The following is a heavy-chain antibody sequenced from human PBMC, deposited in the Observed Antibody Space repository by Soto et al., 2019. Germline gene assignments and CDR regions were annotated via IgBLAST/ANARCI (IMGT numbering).Heavy chain of an antibody. CDR1: GYSFTSYW. CDR2: IDPIDSYT. CDR3: ARRAHMSRRGETFSYYYYGMDV. Sequence: GESLKISCQASGYSFTSYWISWVRQMPGKGLEWMGRIDPIDSYTNYSPSFQGHVTISADKSISTAYLQWSSLKASDTAMYYCARRAHMSRRGETFSYYYYGMDVWGQGTTVTVSS. J-gene: IGHJ6*02. D-gene: IGHD3-16*01. V-gene: IGHV5-10-1*01.